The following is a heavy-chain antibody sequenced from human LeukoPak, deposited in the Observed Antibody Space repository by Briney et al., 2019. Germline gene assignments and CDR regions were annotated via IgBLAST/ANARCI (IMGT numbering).Heavy chain of an antibody. D-gene: IGHD2-2*01. J-gene: IGHJ5*01. CDR1: GDSFSNYY. CDR2: VYYSGSA. CDR3: ASSPRLTTSWFLFDS. V-gene: IGHV4-59*08. Sequence: SETLSLTCSVSGDSFSNYYWTWIRQPPGKGLEWIGYVYYSGSANYNPSLKTRLHLSVDTSKNRFSLKLSSVTAADTAVYYCASSPRLTTSWFLFDSWGHGTLVTVSS.